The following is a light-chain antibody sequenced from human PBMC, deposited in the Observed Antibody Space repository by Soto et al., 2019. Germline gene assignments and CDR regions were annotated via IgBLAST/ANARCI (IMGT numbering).Light chain of an antibody. J-gene: IGKJ2*01. Sequence: VLTQSPATLSVSPGDRATLSCRASQNVGNNLAWYQQKPGQAPRLLIYGASSGATGLPARFSASGSGTEFPLPISSLQSEDFAVYYCHQYNNWPPHTFGQGTKLEI. CDR2: GAS. CDR1: QNVGNN. V-gene: IGKV3-15*01. CDR3: HQYNNWPPHT.